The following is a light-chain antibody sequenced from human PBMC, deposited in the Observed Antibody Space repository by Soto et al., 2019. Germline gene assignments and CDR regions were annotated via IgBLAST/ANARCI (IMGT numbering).Light chain of an antibody. J-gene: IGKJ2*01. CDR1: QRASSSY. V-gene: IGKV3-20*01. CDR3: QRYGSSPPFT. CDR2: GAS. Sequence: EIVLTQSPGTLSLSPGERATLSCRASQRASSSYLAWYQQKPGQAPRLLIYGASSRATDIPDRFSGSGSGSDFTLTISTLEPEDFAVYFCQRYGSSPPFTFGLGTKVEI.